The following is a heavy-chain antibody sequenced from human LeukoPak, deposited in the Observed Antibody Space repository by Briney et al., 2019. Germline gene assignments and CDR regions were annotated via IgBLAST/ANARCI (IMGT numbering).Heavy chain of an antibody. J-gene: IGHJ1*01. V-gene: IGHV4-30-2*01. Sequence: SETLSLTCAVSGGSISSGGYSWSWIRQPPGKGLEWIGYIYHSGSTYYNPSLKSRVTISVDRSKNQFSLKLSSVTAADTAVYYCASSKNSGSAEYFQHWGQGTLVTVSS. CDR2: IYHSGST. CDR3: ASSKNSGSAEYFQH. D-gene: IGHD1-26*01. CDR1: GGSISSGGYS.